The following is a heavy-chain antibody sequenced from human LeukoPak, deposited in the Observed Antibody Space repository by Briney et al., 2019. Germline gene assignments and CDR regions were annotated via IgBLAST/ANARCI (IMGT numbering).Heavy chain of an antibody. J-gene: IGHJ4*02. V-gene: IGHV3-21*01. CDR1: GFTFSSYS. Sequence: GGSLRLSCAASGFTFSSYSMNWVRQAPGKGLEWVSSISSSSSYIHYADSVKGRFTISRDNAKNSLYLQMNSLRAEDTAVYYCARDVYSSGWPSFFDYWGQGTLVTVSS. D-gene: IGHD6-19*01. CDR2: ISSSSSYI. CDR3: ARDVYSSGWPSFFDY.